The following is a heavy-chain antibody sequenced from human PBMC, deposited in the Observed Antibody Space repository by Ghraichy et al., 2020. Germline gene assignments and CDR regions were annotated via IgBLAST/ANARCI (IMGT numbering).Heavy chain of an antibody. Sequence: GGSLRLSCAASGFTFSSYGMHWVRQAPGKGLEWVAFIRYDGSNKYYADSVKGRFTISRDNSKNTLYLQMNSLRAEDTAVYYCAKVNVVVTARDKQLDYWGQGTLVTVSS. CDR3: AKVNVVVTARDKQLDY. V-gene: IGHV3-30*02. J-gene: IGHJ4*02. CDR1: GFTFSSYG. D-gene: IGHD2-21*02. CDR2: IRYDGSNK.